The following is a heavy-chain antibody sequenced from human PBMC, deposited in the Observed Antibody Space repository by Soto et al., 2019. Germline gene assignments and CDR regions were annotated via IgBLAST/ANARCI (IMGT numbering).Heavy chain of an antibody. CDR3: AIEDSGYPYFDY. V-gene: IGHV3-23*01. Sequence: PGGSMRLSCAASEFTLKSYSMSWVRQAPGQGLEWVSVISGSGCITYYADSVKGRFTISRDNSKNTLFLQMNSLRAEDTAVYYCAIEDSGYPYFDYWGQGTLVTVSS. CDR1: EFTLKSYS. CDR2: ISGSGCIT. D-gene: IGHD3-22*01. J-gene: IGHJ4*02.